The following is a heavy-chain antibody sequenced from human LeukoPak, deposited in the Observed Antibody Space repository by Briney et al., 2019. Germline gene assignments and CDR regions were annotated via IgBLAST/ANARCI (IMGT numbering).Heavy chain of an antibody. CDR3: ARNYAMGSFDY. V-gene: IGHV4-61*02. J-gene: IGHJ4*02. CDR1: GGSIGSSAYY. D-gene: IGHD3-9*01. Sequence: SETLSLICTVSGGSIGSSAYYWSWIRQPAGKGLEWIGRIYSSGSTNYNPSLKSRVTMSVDTSKNQFSLKLRSVTAADTAVYYCARNYAMGSFDYWGQGTLVTVSS. CDR2: IYSSGST.